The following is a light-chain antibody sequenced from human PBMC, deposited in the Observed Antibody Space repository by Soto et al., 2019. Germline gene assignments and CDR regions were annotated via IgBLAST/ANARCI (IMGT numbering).Light chain of an antibody. CDR1: QSLLHSNGYNY. CDR2: LGS. Sequence: DIVMTQSPLSLPVTPGEPASISCRSSQSLLHSNGYNYLDWYLQKPGQSPQLLIYLGSNRASGVPDRCSGSGSGTDFTLKISRVEDEDVGVYYCMQDLKTPLTFGGGTKVEIK. CDR3: MQDLKTPLT. V-gene: IGKV2-28*01. J-gene: IGKJ4*01.